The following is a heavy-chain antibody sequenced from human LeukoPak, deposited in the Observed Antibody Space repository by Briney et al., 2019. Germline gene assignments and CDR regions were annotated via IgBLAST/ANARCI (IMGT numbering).Heavy chain of an antibody. Sequence: ASVKASCKASGYRFTSYGISWVRQAPGQGLEWMGWISAYNGNTKYAQNFQGRVTMTTDTSTSTAYMELRSLRSDDTAVYYCARDTPLGRESGTWSFDYWGQGTLVTVSS. CDR3: ARDTPLGRESGTWSFDY. V-gene: IGHV1-18*01. D-gene: IGHD6-13*01. CDR2: ISAYNGNT. J-gene: IGHJ4*02. CDR1: GYRFTSYG.